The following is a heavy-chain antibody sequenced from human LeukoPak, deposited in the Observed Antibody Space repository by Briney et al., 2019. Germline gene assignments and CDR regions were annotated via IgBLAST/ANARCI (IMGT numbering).Heavy chain of an antibody. D-gene: IGHD3-3*01. J-gene: IGHJ6*02. V-gene: IGHV1-8*01. CDR1: GYTFTSYD. CDR3: ARQYYDFWSGENYYYYGMDV. CDR2: MNPNSGNT. Sequence: ASVKVSCTASGYTFTSYDINWVRQATGQGLEWMGWMNPNSGNTGYAQKFQGRVTMTRNTSISTAYMELSSLRSEDTAVYYCARQYYDFWSGENYYYYGMDVWGQGTTVTVSS.